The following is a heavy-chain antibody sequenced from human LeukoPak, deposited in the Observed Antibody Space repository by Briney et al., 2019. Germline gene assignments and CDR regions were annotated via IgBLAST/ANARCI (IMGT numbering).Heavy chain of an antibody. CDR2: INAGGRTT. CDR1: GFTFSTYG. V-gene: IGHV3-23*01. D-gene: IGHD3-22*01. Sequence: GGSLRLSCTTSGFTFSTYGMNWARQAPGKGLEWVSAINAGGRTTYYADSVKGRFTVSRDNSKNTVYLQMNSLRADDTAVYYCARGDGYDSSGWYYYYYMDVWGKGTTVTISS. CDR3: ARGDGYDSSGWYYYYYMDV. J-gene: IGHJ6*03.